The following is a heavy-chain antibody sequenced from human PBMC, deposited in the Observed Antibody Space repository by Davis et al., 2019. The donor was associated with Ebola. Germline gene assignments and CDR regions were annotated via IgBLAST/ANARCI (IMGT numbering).Heavy chain of an antibody. J-gene: IGHJ3*01. CDR2: IHHSGST. CDR1: GGPTSSTNW. V-gene: IGHV4-4*02. Sequence: GSLRLSCSVSGGPTSSTNWWSWVRQPPGTGLEWIGEIHHSGSTNYNPSLKSRVTMFLDKSLNQFSLKMSSVTVADTAVYYCVRHPVGLSDAFDLWGQGRLVAVSS. D-gene: IGHD1-26*01. CDR3: VRHPVGLSDAFDL.